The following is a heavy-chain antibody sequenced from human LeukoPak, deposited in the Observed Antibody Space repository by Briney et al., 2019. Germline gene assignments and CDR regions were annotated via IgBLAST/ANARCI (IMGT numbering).Heavy chain of an antibody. J-gene: IGHJ4*02. Sequence: ASVKVSCKASGYTFTSYDINWVRQATGQGLEWMGWMNPNRGNTVYAQKFQGRVPMTRNTSISTAYLELSSLRSEDTAVYYCARAMAMVRGVIGPYYFDYWGQGTLVTVSS. V-gene: IGHV1-8*01. CDR1: GYTFTSYD. CDR2: MNPNRGNT. CDR3: ARAMAMVRGVIGPYYFDY. D-gene: IGHD3-10*01.